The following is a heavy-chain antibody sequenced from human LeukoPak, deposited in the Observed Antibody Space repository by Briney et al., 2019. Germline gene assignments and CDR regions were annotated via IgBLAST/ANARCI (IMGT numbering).Heavy chain of an antibody. CDR1: GYTFTGYY. V-gene: IGHV1-2*02. CDR2: INPNSGGT. D-gene: IGHD2-2*02. J-gene: IGHJ4*02. Sequence: ASVKVSCKASGYTFTGYYMHWVRQAPGQGLEWMGWINPNSGGTNYAQKFQGRVIMTRDTSISTAYMELSRLRSDDTAVYYCAREMDIVVVPAAIRNMVRGVTPGYWGQGTLVTVSS. CDR3: AREMDIVVVPAAIRNMVRGVTPGY.